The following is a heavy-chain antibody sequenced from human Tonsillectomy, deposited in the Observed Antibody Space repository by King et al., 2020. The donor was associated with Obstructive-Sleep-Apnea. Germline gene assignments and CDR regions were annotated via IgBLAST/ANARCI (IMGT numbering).Heavy chain of an antibody. D-gene: IGHD6-13*01. CDR1: GFTFRSYD. CDR2: IWYDGSIK. V-gene: IGHV3-33*01. CDR3: ARGHPYSTSWYYFDQ. J-gene: IGHJ4*02. Sequence: VQLVESGGGVVQPGRSLRLSCVGSGFTFRSYDMPWVRQAPGKGLEWVAVIWYDGSIKYYADSVKGRFTISRDNSKNTLYLQMNSLRAEDTALYYCARGHPYSTSWYYFDQWGQGTLVTVSS.